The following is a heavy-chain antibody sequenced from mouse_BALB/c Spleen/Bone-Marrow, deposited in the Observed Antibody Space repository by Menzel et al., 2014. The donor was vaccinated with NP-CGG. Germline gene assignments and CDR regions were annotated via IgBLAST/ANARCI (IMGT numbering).Heavy chain of an antibody. V-gene: IGHV1-82*01. CDR3: VRGGNYRFDY. CDR1: GYAFSSSW. D-gene: IGHD2-1*01. J-gene: IGHJ2*01. Sequence: QVQLKQSGPELVKPGASVKISCKASGYAFSSSWMNWVKQRPGQGHEWIGRIYPGDGDTNYNGKFKGKATLTADKSSSTAYMRLSSLTSVDSAVYFCVRGGNYRFDYWGQGTTLTVSS. CDR2: IYPGDGDT.